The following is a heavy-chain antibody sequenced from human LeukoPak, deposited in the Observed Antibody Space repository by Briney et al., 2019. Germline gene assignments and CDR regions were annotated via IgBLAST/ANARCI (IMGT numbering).Heavy chain of an antibody. CDR1: GGSTSSYY. J-gene: IGHJ4*02. CDR2: IYYSGST. CDR3: ARLKYSGYDHGVFDF. D-gene: IGHD5-12*01. Sequence: PSETLSLTCTVSGGSTSSYYWTWIRQPPGKGLEWIGYIYYSGSTNYNPSLKSRVTMSVDTSKSQFSLKLISVTAADTAVYYCARLKYSGYDHGVFDFWGQGTLVTVSS. V-gene: IGHV4-59*01.